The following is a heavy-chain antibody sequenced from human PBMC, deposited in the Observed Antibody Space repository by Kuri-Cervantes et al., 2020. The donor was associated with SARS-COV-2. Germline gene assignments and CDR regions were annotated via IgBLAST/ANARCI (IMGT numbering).Heavy chain of an antibody. CDR2: IRYDGSNK. D-gene: IGHD1-26*01. CDR1: GFTFSSYG. Sequence: GESLKISCAASGFTFSSYGMHWVRQAPGKGLEWVAFIRYDGSNKYYADSVKGRFTISRDNAKNSLYLQMNSLRAEDTAVYYCARYYSGSYYYYYYMDVWGKGTTVTVSS. J-gene: IGHJ6*03. CDR3: ARYYSGSYYYYYYMDV. V-gene: IGHV3-30*02.